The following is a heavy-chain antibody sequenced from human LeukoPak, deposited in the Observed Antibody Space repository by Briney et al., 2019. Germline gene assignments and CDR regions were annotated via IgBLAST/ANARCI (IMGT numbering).Heavy chain of an antibody. V-gene: IGHV3-48*02. CDR1: GFTFSSYD. D-gene: IGHD4-17*01. Sequence: GGSLRLSCAASGFTFSSYDMNWVPQAPGKGLEWVSYISTISSTKYYADSVKGRFTISRDNAKNSLYLQMNSLRDEDTAVYYCARGKIGYYYGDYDGYWGQGTLVTVSS. J-gene: IGHJ4*02. CDR2: ISTISSTK. CDR3: ARGKIGYYYGDYDGY.